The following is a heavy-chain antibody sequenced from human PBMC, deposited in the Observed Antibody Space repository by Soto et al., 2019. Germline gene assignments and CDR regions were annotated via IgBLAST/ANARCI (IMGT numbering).Heavy chain of an antibody. Sequence: QVQLVQSGAEVKQPGSSVRVSCKASGGTLNSYTISWVRQAPGQGLEWMGGIIPVFGTTDYAQKFQGRVTITADQSTGTAYLALFSLRSDDTAIYYCAISNSYGRGDFWGQGTLVTVSS. J-gene: IGHJ4*02. CDR3: AISNSYGRGDF. V-gene: IGHV1-69*01. CDR1: GGTLNSYT. D-gene: IGHD4-17*01. CDR2: IIPVFGTT.